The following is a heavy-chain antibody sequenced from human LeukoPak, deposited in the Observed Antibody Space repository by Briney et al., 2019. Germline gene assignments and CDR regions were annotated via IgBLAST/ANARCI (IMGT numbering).Heavy chain of an antibody. CDR1: RFSFSDYT. CDR2: IRHSGVDS. J-gene: IGHJ4*02. CDR3: ARDRRATPMYFFDF. V-gene: IGHV3-23*01. Sequence: GGSLRLSCAASRFSFSDYTMSWVRQLPGEGLEWVSGIRHSGVDSSYADSVKGRFTISRDNSKNMLYLQMNSLRDDDTGVYYCARDRRATPMYFFDFWGQGTPVTVSS. D-gene: IGHD2-15*01.